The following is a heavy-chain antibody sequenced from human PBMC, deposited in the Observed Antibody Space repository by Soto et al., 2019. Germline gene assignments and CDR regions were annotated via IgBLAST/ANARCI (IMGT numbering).Heavy chain of an antibody. V-gene: IGHV3-21*06. CDR3: ARESEDLTSNFDY. CDR1: GFTFTRYS. J-gene: IGHJ4*02. CDR2: ISSTTNI. Sequence: PGGSLRLSGAASGFTFTRYSMNWVRQAPGMGLEWVSSISSTTNIYYGDSMKGRFTISRDNAKNSLYLEMNSLRAEDTAVYYCARESEDLTSNFDYWGQGTRVTVSS.